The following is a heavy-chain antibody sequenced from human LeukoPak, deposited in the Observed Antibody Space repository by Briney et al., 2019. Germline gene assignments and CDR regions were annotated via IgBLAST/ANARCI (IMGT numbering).Heavy chain of an antibody. J-gene: IGHJ4*02. Sequence: SQTLSLTCTVSGGSISSDGYYWSWIRQHPGKGLEWIGYIYHSGSTYYNPSLKSRVTISVDTPKNQFSLKLSSVTAADTAVYYCAREYYYDSSGYLFDWGQGTLVTVSS. CDR3: AREYYYDSSGYLFD. V-gene: IGHV4-31*03. CDR2: IYHSGST. CDR1: GGSISSDGYY. D-gene: IGHD3-22*01.